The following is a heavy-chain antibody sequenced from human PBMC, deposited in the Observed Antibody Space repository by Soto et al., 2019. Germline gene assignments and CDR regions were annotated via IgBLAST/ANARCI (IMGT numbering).Heavy chain of an antibody. Sequence: GGSLRLSCAASGFTFSSYSMNWVRQAPGKGLEWVSYISSSSSTIYYADSVKGRFTISRDNAKNSLYLQMNSLRAEDTAVYYCTRALAYDIRTLRYYYYYMDVWGKGTTVTVSS. CDR3: TRALAYDIRTLRYYYYYMDV. CDR1: GFTFSSYS. J-gene: IGHJ6*03. CDR2: ISSSSSTI. V-gene: IGHV3-48*01. D-gene: IGHD3-9*01.